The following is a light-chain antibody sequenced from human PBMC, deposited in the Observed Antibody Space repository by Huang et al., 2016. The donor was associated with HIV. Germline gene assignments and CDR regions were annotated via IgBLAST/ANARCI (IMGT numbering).Light chain of an antibody. V-gene: IGKV1-27*01. CDR3: QKYNSALLFT. CDR1: QGISNY. J-gene: IGKJ3*01. Sequence: DIQMTQSPSSLSASVVDRVTITCRASQGISNYLAWYQQKPGKVPKLLIYAASTLQSVVPSRFSGSGSGTDFTLTISSLQPEDVATYYCQKYNSALLFTFGPGTKVVIK. CDR2: AAS.